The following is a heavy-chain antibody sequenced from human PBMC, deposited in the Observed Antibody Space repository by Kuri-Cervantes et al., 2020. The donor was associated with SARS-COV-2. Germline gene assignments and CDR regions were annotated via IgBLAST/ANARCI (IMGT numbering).Heavy chain of an antibody. V-gene: IGHV4-38-2*01. Sequence: SETLSLTCAVSGYSISSGYYWSWIRQPPGKGLEWIGSIYHSGSTYYNPSLKSRVTISVDTSKNQFSLKLSSVTAADTAVYYCARHTAYDFWRGHINWFDPWGQGTLVTVSS. CDR1: GYSISSGYY. D-gene: IGHD3-3*01. J-gene: IGHJ5*02. CDR3: ARHTAYDFWRGHINWFDP. CDR2: IYHSGST.